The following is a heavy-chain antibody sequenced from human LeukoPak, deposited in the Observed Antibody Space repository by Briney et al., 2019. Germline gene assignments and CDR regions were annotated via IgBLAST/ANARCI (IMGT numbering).Heavy chain of an antibody. V-gene: IGHV3-48*04. CDR1: GFTFSSYW. CDR2: ISSSGSTI. J-gene: IGHJ6*04. CDR3: AELGITMIGGV. Sequence: GGSLRLSCAASGFTFSSYWMAWVRQAPGKGLEWVSYISSSGSTIYYADSVKGRFTISRDNAKNSLYLQMNSLRAEDTAVYYCAELGITMIGGVWGKGTTVTISS. D-gene: IGHD3-10*02.